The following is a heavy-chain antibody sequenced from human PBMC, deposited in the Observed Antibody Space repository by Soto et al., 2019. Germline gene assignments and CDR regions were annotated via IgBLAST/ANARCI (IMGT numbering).Heavy chain of an antibody. V-gene: IGHV3-33*01. D-gene: IGHD5-18*01. J-gene: IGHJ3*02. Sequence: GGSLRLSCAASGFTFSSYGMHWVRQAPGKGLEWVAVIWYDGSNKYYADSVKGRFTISRDNSKNTLYLQMNSLRAEDTAVYYCARGTAMVILSAFDIWGQGTMVTVSS. CDR2: IWYDGSNK. CDR3: ARGTAMVILSAFDI. CDR1: GFTFSSYG.